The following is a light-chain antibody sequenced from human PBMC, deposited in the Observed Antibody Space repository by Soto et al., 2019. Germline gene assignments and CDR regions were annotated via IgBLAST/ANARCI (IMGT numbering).Light chain of an antibody. V-gene: IGKV2-28*01. CDR3: MQALQTPRT. CDR1: QSLLHSNGYND. J-gene: IGKJ1*01. CDR2: LGS. Sequence: DIVMTLSPLSLPVTPGEPASISCRSSQSLLHSNGYNDLDWYLQKPGQSPQLLIYLGSNRASGVPDRLSGSGSGTDFTMKISRVEAEDVGVYYCMQALQTPRTFGQGTKVEIK.